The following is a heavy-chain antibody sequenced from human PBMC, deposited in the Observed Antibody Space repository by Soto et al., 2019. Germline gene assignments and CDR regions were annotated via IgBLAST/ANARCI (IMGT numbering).Heavy chain of an antibody. V-gene: IGHV1-69*05. CDR1: GGTFSSYA. J-gene: IGHJ6*02. D-gene: IGHD3-10*01. Sequence: QVQLVQSGAEVKKPGSSVKVSCKASGGTFSSYAISWVRQAPGQGLEWMGGVIPICGTANYAQKFQGRVTITTNESTSTAYMELSSRRSEDTAVYYCARDFGFSGAPSYYCGTDAWGQGATVTVSS. CDR2: VIPICGTA. CDR3: ARDFGFSGAPSYYCGTDA.